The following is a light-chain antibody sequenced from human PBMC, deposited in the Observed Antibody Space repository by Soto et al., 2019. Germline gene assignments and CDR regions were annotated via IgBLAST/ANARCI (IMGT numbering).Light chain of an antibody. J-gene: IGKJ1*01. Sequence: DIQMTQSPSTLSASVGDRVTITCRASQSTSSWLAWYQQKPGKAPKLLIYDASSLESGVPSRFSGSGSGTEFTLTISSLQPEDFATYYCQQSYSTPRTFGQGTKVDIK. CDR2: DAS. V-gene: IGKV1-5*01. CDR3: QQSYSTPRT. CDR1: QSTSSW.